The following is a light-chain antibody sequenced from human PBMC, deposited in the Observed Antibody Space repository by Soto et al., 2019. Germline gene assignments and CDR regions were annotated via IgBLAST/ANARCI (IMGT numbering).Light chain of an antibody. CDR3: SSYAGNTNLV. V-gene: IGLV2-8*01. Sequence: QSALIQPPSASGSPGQSVTISCTGTRSDVGAYNYVSWYQQHPGKAPKPMIYDVSQRPSGVPDRFSGSKSGNTASLTVSGLQAEDEADYYCSSYAGNTNLVFGGGTKLTVL. J-gene: IGLJ2*01. CDR1: RSDVGAYNY. CDR2: DVS.